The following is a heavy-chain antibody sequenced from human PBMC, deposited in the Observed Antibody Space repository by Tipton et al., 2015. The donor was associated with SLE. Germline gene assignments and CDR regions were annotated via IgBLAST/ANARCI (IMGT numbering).Heavy chain of an antibody. CDR1: GGSITSRSHY. Sequence: TLSLTCAVSGGSITSRSHYWAWIRQSPGKGPEWLGSVYYIGITQDNPSFKSRVTISIDTSSNQFSLKLISVTAADTAVYYCARGAPDDFWRGLYWFDPLGQGTLVIVSS. V-gene: IGHV4-39*07. CDR2: VYYIGIT. CDR3: ARGAPDDFWRGLYWFDP. J-gene: IGHJ5*02. D-gene: IGHD3-3*01.